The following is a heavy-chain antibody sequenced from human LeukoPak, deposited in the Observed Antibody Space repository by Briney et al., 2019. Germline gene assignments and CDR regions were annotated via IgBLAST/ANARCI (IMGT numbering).Heavy chain of an antibody. CDR2: INPNVGAT. Sequence: ASVKVSCKASGYTFTDYYMHWVRQAPGPGLEWMGWINPNVGATTYAQKFQGRVTMTRDTSIGTAYMELSSLRSDDTAVYYCARGERYGDYNPQIDCWGQGTLVIVSS. J-gene: IGHJ4*02. V-gene: IGHV1-2*02. D-gene: IGHD4-17*01. CDR3: ARGERYGDYNPQIDC. CDR1: GYTFTDYY.